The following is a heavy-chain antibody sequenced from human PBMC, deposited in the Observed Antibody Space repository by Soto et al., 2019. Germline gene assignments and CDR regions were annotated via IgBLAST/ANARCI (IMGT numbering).Heavy chain of an antibody. CDR1: GFTFSSYS. J-gene: IGHJ3*02. Sequence: GGSLRLSCAASGFTFSSYSMNWVRQAPGKGLEWVSSISSSSSYIYYADSVKGRFTISRDNAKNSLYLQMNSLRAEDTAVYYCARDGYCSGGSCYPAEGAFDIWGQGTMVTVSS. CDR3: ARDGYCSGGSCYPAEGAFDI. CDR2: ISSSSSYI. D-gene: IGHD2-15*01. V-gene: IGHV3-21*01.